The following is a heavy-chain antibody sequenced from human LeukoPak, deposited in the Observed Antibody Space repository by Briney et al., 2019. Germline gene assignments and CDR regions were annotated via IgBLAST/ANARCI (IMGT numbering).Heavy chain of an antibody. CDR1: DFTLSPYW. V-gene: IGHV3-7*01. J-gene: IGHJ4*02. CDR2: IGSDGGDK. CDR3: ARGGSGSSKYWVF. Sequence: GGSLRLSCAASDFTLSPYWMTWVRQAPGRGLEWVANIGSDGGDKYYGDSVKGRFSISRDNAENSLFLQMNNLRVEDSAVYYCARGGSGSSKYWVFWGQGTLVTVSS. D-gene: IGHD2-8*02.